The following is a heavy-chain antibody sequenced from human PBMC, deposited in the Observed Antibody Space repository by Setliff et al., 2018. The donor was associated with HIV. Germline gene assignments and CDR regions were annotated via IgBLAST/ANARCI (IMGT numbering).Heavy chain of an antibody. CDR1: GGSISSYY. D-gene: IGHD1-26*01. CDR2: IYYSGST. J-gene: IGHJ3*02. V-gene: IGHV4-59*01. Sequence: PSETLSLTCTVSGGSISSYYWSWIRQPPGKGLEWIGYIYYSGSTNYNPSLNSRVTISVDTSKNQFSLKLSSVTAADTAVYYCAGVRSQVGARAFDIWGQGTMVTVS. CDR3: AGVRSQVGARAFDI.